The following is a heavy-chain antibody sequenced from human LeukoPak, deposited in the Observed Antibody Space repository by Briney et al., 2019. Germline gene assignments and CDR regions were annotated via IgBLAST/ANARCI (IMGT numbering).Heavy chain of an antibody. CDR3: ARGYDSSGYYDFSFYDY. V-gene: IGHV4-39*01. Sequence: SETLSLTCTVSGGSISSGGYYWSWIRQHPGKGLEWIGSIYYSGSTYYNPSLKSRVTISVDTSKNQFSLKLSSVTAADTAVYYCARGYDSSGYYDFSFYDYWGQGTLVTVSS. D-gene: IGHD3-22*01. CDR1: GGSISSGGYY. CDR2: IYYSGST. J-gene: IGHJ4*02.